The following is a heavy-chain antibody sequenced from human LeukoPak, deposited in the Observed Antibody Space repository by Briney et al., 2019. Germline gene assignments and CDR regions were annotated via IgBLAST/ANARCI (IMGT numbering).Heavy chain of an antibody. Sequence: SETLSLTCAVYGGSFSGYYWSWTRQPPGKGLEWIGEINHSGSTNYNPSLKSRVTISVDTSKNQFSLKLSSVTAADTAVYYCARGGPRMVRGVIILWGQGTLVTVSS. CDR3: ARGGPRMVRGVIIL. CDR1: GGSFSGYY. D-gene: IGHD3-10*01. J-gene: IGHJ4*02. CDR2: INHSGST. V-gene: IGHV4-34*01.